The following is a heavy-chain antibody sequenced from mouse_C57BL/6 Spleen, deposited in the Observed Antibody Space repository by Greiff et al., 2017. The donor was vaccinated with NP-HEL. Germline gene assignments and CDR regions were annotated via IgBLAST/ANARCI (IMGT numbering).Heavy chain of an antibody. CDR1: GYTFTSYW. D-gene: IGHD1-1*01. J-gene: IGHJ2*01. CDR2: IYPGSGST. Sequence: QVQLQQSGAELVKPGASVKMPCKASGYTFTSYWITWVKQRPGQGLEWIGDIYPGSGSTNYNEKFKSKATLTVDTSSSTAYMQLSSLTSEDSAVYYCARGGYYYGSSDYWGQGTTLTVSS. CDR3: ARGGYYYGSSDY. V-gene: IGHV1-55*01.